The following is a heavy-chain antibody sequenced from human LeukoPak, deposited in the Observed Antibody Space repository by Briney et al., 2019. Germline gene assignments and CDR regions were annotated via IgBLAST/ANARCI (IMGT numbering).Heavy chain of an antibody. V-gene: IGHV3-15*01. Sequence: PGGSLRLSCAASGFTVTNAWMSWVRQAPGKGLEWVGRVKDKTDGGTTDYAAPVKGRFTISRDDSKNTLFLQMNSLETEDTAVYYCTTVRGPGNFGLDVWGQGTTVTVSS. J-gene: IGHJ6*02. D-gene: IGHD4-23*01. CDR1: GFTVTNAW. CDR2: VKDKTDGGTT. CDR3: TTVRGPGNFGLDV.